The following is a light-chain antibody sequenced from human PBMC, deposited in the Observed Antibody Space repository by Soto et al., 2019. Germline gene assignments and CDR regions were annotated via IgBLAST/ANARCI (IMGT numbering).Light chain of an antibody. Sequence: QSVLTQPPSASGAPGQRVTISCSGSSSNIGSNYVYWYQQLPGMAPKVLIYRDVQRPSGVPDRFSGSKSGASASLAISGLRSEDEADYYCEGWDDSLSGWIFGGGTKPPS. V-gene: IGLV1-47*01. CDR3: EGWDDSLSGWI. CDR1: SSNIGSNY. J-gene: IGLJ2*01. CDR2: RDV.